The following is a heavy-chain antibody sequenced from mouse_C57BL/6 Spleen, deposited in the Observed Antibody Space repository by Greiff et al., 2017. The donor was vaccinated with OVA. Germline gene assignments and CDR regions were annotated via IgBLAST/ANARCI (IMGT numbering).Heavy chain of an antibody. CDR1: GYAFSSSW. V-gene: IGHV1-82*01. J-gene: IGHJ4*01. CDR2: IYPGDGDT. D-gene: IGHD3-3*01. CDR3: ARGTETPYYYAMDD. Sequence: VQLQQSGPELVKPGASVKISCKASGYAFSSSWMNWVKQRPGKGLEWIGRIYPGDGDTNYNGKFKGKATLTADKSSSTAYMQLSSLTSEDSAVYFCARGTETPYYYAMDDWGQGTSVTVSS.